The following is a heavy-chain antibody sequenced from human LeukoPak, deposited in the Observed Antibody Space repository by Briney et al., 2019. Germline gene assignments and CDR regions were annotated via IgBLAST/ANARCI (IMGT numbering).Heavy chain of an antibody. V-gene: IGHV3-9*01. CDR3: AKERTPNVGAMDY. J-gene: IGHJ4*02. D-gene: IGHD1-26*01. CDR1: GFTFEDYA. Sequence: SLRLSCAASGFTFEDYAMHWVRQAPGKGLGWVSGISWNSGSIGYADSVKGRFTISRDNAKNSLYLQMNSLRAEDTALYYCAKERTPNVGAMDYWGQGTLVTVSS. CDR2: ISWNSGSI.